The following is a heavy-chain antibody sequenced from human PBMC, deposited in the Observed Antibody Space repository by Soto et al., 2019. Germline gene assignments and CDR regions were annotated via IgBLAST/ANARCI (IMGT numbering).Heavy chain of an antibody. D-gene: IGHD3-16*01. Sequence: ASVKVSCKASGYTFTGYAMHWVRQAPGQRLEWMGWINAGNGNTKYSQKFQGRVTINADTSKNQFFLQLNSVIPEDTAVYYCARDRFFFDCWGQGTLVTVSS. J-gene: IGHJ4*02. CDR2: INAGNGNT. V-gene: IGHV1-3*01. CDR1: GYTFTGYA. CDR3: ARDRFFFDC.